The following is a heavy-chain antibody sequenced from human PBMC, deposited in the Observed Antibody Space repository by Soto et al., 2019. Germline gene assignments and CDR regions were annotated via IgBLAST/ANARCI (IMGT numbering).Heavy chain of an antibody. D-gene: IGHD6-19*01. CDR2: INHSGST. J-gene: IGHJ4*02. CDR1: GGSFSGYY. V-gene: IGHV4-34*01. Sequence: SETLSLTCAVYGGSFSGYYWGWIRQPPGKGLEWVGEINHSGSTNYNPSLKSRVTISVDPSKNQFSLKLSSVTAADTAVYYCARALYSSGWYFAFDYWGRGTLVTVSS. CDR3: ARALYSSGWYFAFDY.